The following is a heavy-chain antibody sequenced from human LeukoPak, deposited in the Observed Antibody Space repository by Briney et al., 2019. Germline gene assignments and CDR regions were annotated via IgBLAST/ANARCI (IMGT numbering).Heavy chain of an antibody. D-gene: IGHD5-18*01. Sequence: GGSLRLSCAASGFTFSDYYMSWIRQAPGKGREWVSYISSSSSYTNYADSVKGRFTISRDNAKNSLYLQMNSLRAEDTAVYYCARVEQLWSLFDYWGQGTLVTVSS. J-gene: IGHJ4*02. CDR2: ISSSSSYT. CDR1: GFTFSDYY. V-gene: IGHV3-11*06. CDR3: ARVEQLWSLFDY.